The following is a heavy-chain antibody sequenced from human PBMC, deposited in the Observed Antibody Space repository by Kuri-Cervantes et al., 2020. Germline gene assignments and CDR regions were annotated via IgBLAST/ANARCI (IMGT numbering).Heavy chain of an antibody. Sequence: GGSLRLSGAASGFTFSSYWMHWVRQAPGKGLVWVSRINSDGSSTSYADPVKGRFTISRDNAKNTLYLQMNSLRAEDTAVYYCARERIRTVTYYGMDVWGQGTTVTVSS. CDR1: GFTFSSYW. V-gene: IGHV3-74*01. D-gene: IGHD4-17*01. CDR3: ARERIRTVTYYGMDV. J-gene: IGHJ6*02. CDR2: INSDGSST.